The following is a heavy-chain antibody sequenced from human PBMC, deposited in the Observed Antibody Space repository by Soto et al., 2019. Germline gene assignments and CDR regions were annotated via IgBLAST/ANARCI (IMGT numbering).Heavy chain of an antibody. CDR1: GDSIGSGNKY. J-gene: IGHJ6*02. Sequence: PSGTLSLTCTVSGDSIGSGNKYWSWIRQAPGKGLEWIGYIFSSGTTYYNPSLKSRLTMSLDTSQNQFSLKLNSVTAADTAVYFCARAPSPFYFYYAMDVSGQGTTVTVSS. V-gene: IGHV4-30-4*02. CDR3: ARAPSPFYFYYAMDV. CDR2: IFSSGTT. D-gene: IGHD3-10*01.